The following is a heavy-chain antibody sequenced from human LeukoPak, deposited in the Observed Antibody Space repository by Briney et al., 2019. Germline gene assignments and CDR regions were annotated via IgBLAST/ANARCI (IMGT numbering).Heavy chain of an antibody. CDR2: INSDGSST. J-gene: IGHJ4*02. CDR3: ARDHYYDSSGYSPFDY. CDR1: GFTFSSYW. V-gene: IGHV3-74*01. D-gene: IGHD3-22*01. Sequence: PGGSLRLSCAASGFTFSSYWMHWVRQAPGKGLVWVSRINSDGSSTSYADSVKGRFTIPRDNAKNTLYLQMNSLRAEDTAVYYCARDHYYDSSGYSPFDYWGQGTLVTVSS.